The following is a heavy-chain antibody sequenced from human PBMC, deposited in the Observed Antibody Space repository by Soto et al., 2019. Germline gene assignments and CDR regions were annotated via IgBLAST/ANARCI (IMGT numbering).Heavy chain of an antibody. CDR1: GDSISSSSYY. CDR3: AKTGPYDILTYWYFDL. J-gene: IGHJ2*01. Sequence: SETLSLTCIVSGDSISSSSYYWVWIRQPPGKGLEWIGSIYYSGTTYYNPSLESRVTISIDTSKNQFSLKVSSLTAADTAVYYCAKTGPYDILTYWYFDLWXRGTLVTVSS. CDR2: IYYSGTT. V-gene: IGHV4-39*01. D-gene: IGHD3-9*01.